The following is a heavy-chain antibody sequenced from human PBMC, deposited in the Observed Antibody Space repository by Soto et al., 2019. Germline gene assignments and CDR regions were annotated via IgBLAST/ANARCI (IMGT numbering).Heavy chain of an antibody. Sequence: GGSLRLSCAASGFTFSSYAMSWVRQAPGKGLEWVSAISGSGGSTYYADSVKGRFTISRDNSKNTLYLQMNSLRAEDTAVYYCAKEVIQLWFGEGYSFAYGGQGTLVTVSS. CDR2: ISGSGGST. D-gene: IGHD5-18*01. J-gene: IGHJ4*02. CDR3: AKEVIQLWFGEGYSFAY. V-gene: IGHV3-23*01. CDR1: GFTFSSYA.